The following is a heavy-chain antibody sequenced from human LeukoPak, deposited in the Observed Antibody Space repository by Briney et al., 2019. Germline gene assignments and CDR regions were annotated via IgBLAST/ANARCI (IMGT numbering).Heavy chain of an antibody. D-gene: IGHD5-24*01. CDR1: GGSISSSTCY. J-gene: IGHJ4*02. V-gene: IGHV4-39*01. Sequence: SETLSLTCSVSGGSISSSTCYWAWIRQPPGKGLEWIGTIYYVGNTYYNPSLKSRVTISVDTSKNQFSLNLGSVTAADTAVYYCARRSRDGYIVWGQGTLVTVSA. CDR3: ARRSRDGYIV. CDR2: IYYVGNT.